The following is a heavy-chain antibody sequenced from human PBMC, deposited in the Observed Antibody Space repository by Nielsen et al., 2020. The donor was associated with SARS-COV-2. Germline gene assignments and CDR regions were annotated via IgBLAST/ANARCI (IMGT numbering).Heavy chain of an antibody. CDR1: GFTFSNFD. V-gene: IGHV3-23*01. CDR2: ISGSGSNT. Sequence: GESLKISCAASGFTFSNFDMTWVRQAPGKGLEWVSAISGSGSNTYYAGSVKGRFTISRDNSKSTLDLQMNSLRAEDTAIYYCAKERDFGDYGMDVWGQGTTVTVSS. D-gene: IGHD4-17*01. CDR3: AKERDFGDYGMDV. J-gene: IGHJ6*02.